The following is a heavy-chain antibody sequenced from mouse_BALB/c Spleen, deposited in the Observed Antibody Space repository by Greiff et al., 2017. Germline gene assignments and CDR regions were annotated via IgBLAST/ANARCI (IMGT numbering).Heavy chain of an antibody. CDR2: INPNNGGT. CDR1: GYTFTDYN. CDR3: ARGEYGNYEGYFDY. V-gene: IGHV1-18*01. J-gene: IGHJ2*01. D-gene: IGHD2-10*02. Sequence: EVQLQQSGPELVKPGASVKIPCKASGYTFTDYNMDWVKQSPGKSLEWIGDINPNNGGTIYNQKFKGKATLTVDKSSSTAYMELRSLTSEDTAVYYCARGEYGNYEGYFDYGGQGTTLTVSS.